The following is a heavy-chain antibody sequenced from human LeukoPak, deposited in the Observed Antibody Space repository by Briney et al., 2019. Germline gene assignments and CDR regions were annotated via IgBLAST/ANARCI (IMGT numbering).Heavy chain of an antibody. CDR1: GFTFSSYA. CDR2: ISYDGSNK. J-gene: IGHJ6*04. V-gene: IGHV3-30-3*01. CDR3: ARDRFCSSTSCPMDV. Sequence: GGSLRLSCAASGFTFSSYAMHWVRQAPGKGLEWVAVISYDGSNKYYADSVKGRFTISRDNSKNTLYLQMNSLRAEDTAVYYCARDRFCSSTSCPMDVWGKGTTVTVSS. D-gene: IGHD2-2*01.